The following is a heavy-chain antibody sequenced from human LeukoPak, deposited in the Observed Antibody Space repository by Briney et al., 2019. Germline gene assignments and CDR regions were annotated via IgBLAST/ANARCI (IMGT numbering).Heavy chain of an antibody. CDR2: IYHSGST. D-gene: IGHD1-7*01. J-gene: IGHJ4*02. CDR1: GYSISSGYY. V-gene: IGHV4-38-2*02. CDR3: ARDRITGTTAGFDY. Sequence: SETLSLTCTVSGYSISSGYYWGWIRQPPGKGLEWIGSIYHSGSTYYNPSLKSRVTISVDTSKNQFSLKLSSVTAADTAVYYCARDRITGTTAGFDYWGQGTLVTVSS.